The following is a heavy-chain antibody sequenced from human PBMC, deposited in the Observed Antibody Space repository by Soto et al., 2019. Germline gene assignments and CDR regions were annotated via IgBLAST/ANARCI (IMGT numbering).Heavy chain of an antibody. J-gene: IGHJ4*02. V-gene: IGHV4-39*01. CDR1: GGSISSSSYY. CDR2: IYYSGST. Sequence: SETLSLTCTVSGGSISSSSYYWGWIRQPPGKGLEWIGSIYYSGSTYYNPSLRSRVTISVDTSKNQFSLKLSSVTAADTAVYYCARIASNWNYVGNYPVDYWGQGTLVTV. CDR3: ARIASNWNYVGNYPVDY. D-gene: IGHD1-7*01.